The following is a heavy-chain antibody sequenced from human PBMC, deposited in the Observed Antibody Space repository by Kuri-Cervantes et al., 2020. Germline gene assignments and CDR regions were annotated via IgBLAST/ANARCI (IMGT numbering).Heavy chain of an antibody. V-gene: IGHV3-49*04. CDR1: GFTFGDYA. J-gene: IGHJ4*02. Sequence: GGSLRLSCTASGFTFGDYAMSWVRQAPGKGLEWVGFIRSKAYGGTTEYAASVKGRFTISRDDSKSIAYLQMNSLKTEDTAVYYCTRGGVGAPFDDWGQGTLVTVSS. D-gene: IGHD1-26*01. CDR2: IRSKAYGGTT. CDR3: TRGGVGAPFDD.